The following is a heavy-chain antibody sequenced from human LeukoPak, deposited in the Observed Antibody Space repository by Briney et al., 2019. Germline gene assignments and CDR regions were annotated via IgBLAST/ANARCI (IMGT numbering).Heavy chain of an antibody. J-gene: IGHJ2*01. V-gene: IGHV3-7*01. CDR2: IKQDGSEK. Sequence: GGSLRLSCAASGFIFSDYWMSWVRQAPGKGLEGVANIKQDGSEKYYVDSVKGRFTISRDNAKNSLYLQMNSLRAEDTAVYYCARAPLYGDYTWYFDLWGRGTLVTVSS. D-gene: IGHD4-17*01. CDR3: ARAPLYGDYTWYFDL. CDR1: GFIFSDYW.